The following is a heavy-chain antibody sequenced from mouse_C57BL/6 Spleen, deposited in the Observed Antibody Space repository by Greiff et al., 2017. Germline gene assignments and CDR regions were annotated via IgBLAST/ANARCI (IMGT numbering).Heavy chain of an antibody. Sequence: QVQLQPSGPELVKPGASVKISCKASGYAFSSSWMNWVKQRPGKGLEWIGRIYPGDGATNYNGKFKGKATLTADKSSSTAYMQLSSLTSEDSAVYFCASVLYAMDYWGQGTSVTVSS. CDR3: ASVLYAMDY. CDR1: GYAFSSSW. V-gene: IGHV1-82*01. D-gene: IGHD1-1*01. CDR2: IYPGDGAT. J-gene: IGHJ4*01.